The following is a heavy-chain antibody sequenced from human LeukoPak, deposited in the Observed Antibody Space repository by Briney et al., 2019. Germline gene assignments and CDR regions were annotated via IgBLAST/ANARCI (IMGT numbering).Heavy chain of an antibody. Sequence: GGSLRLSCAASGFTFSIYGMHWVRQAPGKGLEWVAFMRNDGSNKYYADSVRGRFTISRDNSKNTLYLQMNSLRAEDTAVYYCAKANTGGGSNNLGYFHHWGQGTLVTVSS. D-gene: IGHD3-16*01. CDR3: AKANTGGGSNNLGYFHH. V-gene: IGHV3-30*02. CDR2: MRNDGSNK. CDR1: GFTFSIYG. J-gene: IGHJ1*01.